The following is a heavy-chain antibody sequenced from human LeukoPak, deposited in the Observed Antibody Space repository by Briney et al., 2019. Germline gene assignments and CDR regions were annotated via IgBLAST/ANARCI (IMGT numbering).Heavy chain of an antibody. D-gene: IGHD3-16*01. CDR1: GFTFSSYA. Sequence: GGSLRLSCAASGFTFSSYAMSWVRQAPGKGLEWVSAISGTGGSSYFADSVKGRFTISRGNSKNTLYLQMSSLRADDTAVYYCAKGLTDAFDIWGQGTMVTVSS. CDR2: ISGTGGSS. J-gene: IGHJ3*02. CDR3: AKGLTDAFDI. V-gene: IGHV3-23*01.